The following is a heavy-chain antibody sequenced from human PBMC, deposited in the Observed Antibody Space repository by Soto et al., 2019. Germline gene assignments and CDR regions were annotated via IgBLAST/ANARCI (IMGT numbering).Heavy chain of an antibody. CDR1: GYSFTSYW. D-gene: IGHD6-13*01. V-gene: IGHV5-51*01. Sequence: PGESLKISCKGSGYSFTSYWIGWVRQMPGKGLEWMGIIYPGDSDTRYSPSFQGQGTISADKSISTAYLQWSSLKASDTAMYYCARHGVAAVGTPNWFAPWGQGTLVTVSS. J-gene: IGHJ5*02. CDR2: IYPGDSDT. CDR3: ARHGVAAVGTPNWFAP.